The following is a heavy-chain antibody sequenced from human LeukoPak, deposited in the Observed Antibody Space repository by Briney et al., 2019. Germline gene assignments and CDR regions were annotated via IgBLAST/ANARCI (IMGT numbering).Heavy chain of an antibody. D-gene: IGHD5-12*01. CDR2: ISSSSGYI. Sequence: PGGSLRLSCAASGFTFSSYSMNWVRQAPGKGLEWVSSISSSSGYIYYADSVKGRFTISRDNGKNSLYLQMDSLRAEDTAVYYCARDSYGAYSGYVYFDYWGQGTLVTVSS. CDR3: ARDSYGAYSGYVYFDY. V-gene: IGHV3-21*01. CDR1: GFTFSSYS. J-gene: IGHJ4*02.